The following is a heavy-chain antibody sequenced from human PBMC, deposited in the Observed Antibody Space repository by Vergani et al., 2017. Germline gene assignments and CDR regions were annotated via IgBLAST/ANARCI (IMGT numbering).Heavy chain of an antibody. CDR3: ARDRGYYDSSGYNPLDFDY. CDR2: INTKTGNP. CDR1: GYTFTSYA. Sequence: VQLVQSGSELKKPGASVKVSCKTSGYTFTSYAMNWVRQAPGQGLEWMGWINTKTGNPTYAQGFTGRFVFSLDTPVRTAYLQISSLKAEDTAVYYCARDRGYYDSSGYNPLDFDYWGQGILVTVSS. J-gene: IGHJ4*02. V-gene: IGHV7-4-1*02. D-gene: IGHD3-22*01.